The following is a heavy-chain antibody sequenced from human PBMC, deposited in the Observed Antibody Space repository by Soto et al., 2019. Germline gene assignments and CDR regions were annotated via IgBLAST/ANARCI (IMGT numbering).Heavy chain of an antibody. D-gene: IGHD3-16*01. CDR1: GYTFNDYG. CDR3: ARDSGGYYYSGMDV. CDR2: ISAYNGNT. Sequence: ASVKVSCKASGYTFNDYGTSWVRQAPGQGLEWMGWISAYNGNTNYAQKLQGRVTMTTDTSTSTAYMELRSLRSDDTAVYYCARDSGGYYYSGMDVWGQGTTVTVSS. V-gene: IGHV1-18*01. J-gene: IGHJ6*02.